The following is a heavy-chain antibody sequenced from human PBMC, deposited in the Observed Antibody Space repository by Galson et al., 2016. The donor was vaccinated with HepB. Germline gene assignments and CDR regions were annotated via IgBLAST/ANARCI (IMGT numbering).Heavy chain of an antibody. D-gene: IGHD2-2*01. V-gene: IGHV3-74*01. Sequence: SLRLSCAASGFTFSSYWMHWVRQAPGKGLVWVSRINSAGGSDASSVSYADSVKGRFTISRDNADNSPYLQMNNLRGEDAAVYYCARGCGRPSCPYYFDHWGQGTLVTVSS. CDR2: INSAGGSDASSV. CDR3: ARGCGRPSCPYYFDH. J-gene: IGHJ4*02. CDR1: GFTFSSYW.